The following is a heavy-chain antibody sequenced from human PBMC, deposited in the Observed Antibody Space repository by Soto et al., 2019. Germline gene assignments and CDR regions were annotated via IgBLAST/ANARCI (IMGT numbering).Heavy chain of an antibody. CDR3: AGGGDCSGGSCYPYYFDY. CDR1: GFTFSSYE. J-gene: IGHJ4*02. Sequence: LRLSCAASGFTFSSYEMNWVRQAPGKGLEWVSYISSSGSTIYYADSVKGRFTISRDNAKNSLYLQMNSLRAEDTAVYYCAGGGDCSGGSCYPYYFDYWGQGTLVTVSS. V-gene: IGHV3-48*03. CDR2: ISSSGSTI. D-gene: IGHD2-15*01.